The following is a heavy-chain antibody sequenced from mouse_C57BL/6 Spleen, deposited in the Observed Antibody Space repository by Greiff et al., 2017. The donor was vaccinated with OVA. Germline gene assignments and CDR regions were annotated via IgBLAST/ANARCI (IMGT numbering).Heavy chain of an antibody. J-gene: IGHJ2*01. CDR2: IYPGDGDT. CDR3: ARGDYGSSYPSY. V-gene: IGHV1-80*01. CDR1: GYAFSSYW. Sequence: QVQLQQSGAELVKPGASVKISCKASGYAFSSYWMNWVKQRPGKGLEWIGQIYPGDGDTNYNGKFKGKATLTADKSSSTAYMQLSSLTSEDSAVYVCARGDYGSSYPSYWGQGTTLTVSS. D-gene: IGHD1-1*01.